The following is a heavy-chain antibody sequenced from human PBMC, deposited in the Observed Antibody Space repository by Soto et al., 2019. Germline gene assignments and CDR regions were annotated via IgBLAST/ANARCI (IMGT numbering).Heavy chain of an antibody. Sequence: QVQLVESGGGVVQPERSLRLSCAASGFTFSSYGMHWVRQAPGKGLEWVAVIWYDGSNKYYADSVKGRFTISRDNSKNTLYLQMNSVRAEDTSVYYCAREPGYSSSWVGDWFDPWGQGTLVTVSS. D-gene: IGHD6-13*01. J-gene: IGHJ5*02. CDR3: AREPGYSSSWVGDWFDP. CDR2: IWYDGSNK. V-gene: IGHV3-33*01. CDR1: GFTFSSYG.